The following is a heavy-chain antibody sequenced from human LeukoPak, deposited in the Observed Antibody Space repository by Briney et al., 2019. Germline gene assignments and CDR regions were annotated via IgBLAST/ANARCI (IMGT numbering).Heavy chain of an antibody. CDR2: IYYSGST. V-gene: IGHV4-59*12. D-gene: IGHD3-22*01. CDR1: GGSISSYY. J-gene: IGHJ4*02. CDR3: ARVNLGDSSGYYFDY. Sequence: SETLSLTCTVSGGSISSYYWSWIRQPPGKGLEWIGYIYYSGSTNYNPSLKSRVTISVDRSKNQFSLKLSSVTAADTAVYYCARVNLGDSSGYYFDYWGQGTLVTVSS.